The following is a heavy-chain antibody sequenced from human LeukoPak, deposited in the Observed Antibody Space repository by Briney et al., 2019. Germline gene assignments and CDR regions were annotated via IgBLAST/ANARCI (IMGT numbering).Heavy chain of an antibody. CDR2: IYHSGST. V-gene: IGHV4-30-2*01. J-gene: IGHJ4*02. Sequence: SETLSLTCTVSGGSISSGGYYWSWIRQPPGKGLEWIGYIYHSGSTYYNPSLKSRVTISVDRSKNQFSLKLSSVTAADTAVYYCALEDTASRTTLDYWGQGTLVTVSS. CDR1: GGSISSGGYY. CDR3: ALEDTASRTTLDY. D-gene: IGHD5-18*01.